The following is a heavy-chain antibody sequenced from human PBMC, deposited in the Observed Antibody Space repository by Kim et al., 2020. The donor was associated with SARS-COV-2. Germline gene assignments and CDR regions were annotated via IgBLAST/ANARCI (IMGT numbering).Heavy chain of an antibody. CDR2: IYYSGST. J-gene: IGHJ5*02. V-gene: IGHV4-39*01. D-gene: IGHD3-22*01. CDR3: ARHHVGITMIVVVAARFDP. Sequence: SETLSLTCTVSGGSISSSSYNWGWIRQPPGKGLEWIGSIYYSGSTYYNPSLKSRVTISVDTSKNQFSLKLSSVTAADTAVYYCARHHVGITMIVVVAARFDPWGQGTLVTVSS. CDR1: GGSISSSSYN.